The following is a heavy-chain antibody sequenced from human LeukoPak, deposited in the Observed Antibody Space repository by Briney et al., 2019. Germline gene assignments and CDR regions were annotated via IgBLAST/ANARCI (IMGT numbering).Heavy chain of an antibody. V-gene: IGHV4-34*01. CDR3: ARESSSAPDYYYYYYMDV. D-gene: IGHD6-6*01. CDR1: GGSFSGYY. Sequence: SETLSLTCAVYGGSFSGYYWSWIRQPPGKGLEWIGEINHSGSTNYNPSLKSRVTISVDTSKNQFSLKLSSVTAADTAVYYCARESSSAPDYYYYYYMDVWGKGTTVTVSS. CDR2: INHSGST. J-gene: IGHJ6*03.